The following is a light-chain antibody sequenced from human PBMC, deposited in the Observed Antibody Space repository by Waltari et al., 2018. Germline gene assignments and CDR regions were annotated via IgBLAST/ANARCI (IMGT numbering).Light chain of an antibody. CDR1: QSVSKD. CDR3: QKYGTLPAT. V-gene: IGKV3-20*01. Sequence: SCRASQSVSKDLAWYQQKPGQAPRLLIYDASTRATGIPDRFSGSGWGTDFSLTISRLEPEDFAVYYCQKYGTLPATFGQGTKVQ. J-gene: IGKJ1*01. CDR2: DAS.